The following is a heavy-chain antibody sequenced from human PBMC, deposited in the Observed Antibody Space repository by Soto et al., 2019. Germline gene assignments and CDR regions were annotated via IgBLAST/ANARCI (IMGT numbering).Heavy chain of an antibody. CDR2: INPKSGAT. CDR3: VYSCAHSNTGCDDYVQYGLDV. V-gene: IGHV1-2*02. J-gene: IGHJ6*02. Sequence: QVQLVQSGAEVKKPGASLKVSCKASGYRFTGYGLTWVRQAPGQGLQWMGWINPKSGATDYAQKFQGRDTMTREMSTNTAYLELSGLRSDDTAADADVYSCAHSNTGCDDYVQYGLDVWGQGTTVTVSS. D-gene: IGHD4-17*01. CDR1: GYRFTGYG.